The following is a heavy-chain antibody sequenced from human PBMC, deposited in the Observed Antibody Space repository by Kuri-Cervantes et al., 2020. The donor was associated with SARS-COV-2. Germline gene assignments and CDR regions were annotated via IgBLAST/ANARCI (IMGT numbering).Heavy chain of an antibody. CDR2: ISGSGGST. CDR3: AKSYDFWSGYYRPYYYYYGMDV. Sequence: GGSLRLSCAASGFTFSSYAMSWVRQAPGKGLEWVSAISGSGGSTYYADSAKGRFTISRDNSKNTLYLQMNSLRAEDTAVYYCAKSYDFWSGYYRPYYYYYGMDVWGQGTTVTVSS. V-gene: IGHV3-23*01. CDR1: GFTFSSYA. D-gene: IGHD3-3*01. J-gene: IGHJ6*02.